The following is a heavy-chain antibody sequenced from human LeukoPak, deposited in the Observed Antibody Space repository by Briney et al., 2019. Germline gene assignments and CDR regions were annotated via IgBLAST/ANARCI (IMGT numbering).Heavy chain of an antibody. J-gene: IGHJ3*02. CDR3: ARGRWGGYDARPDAFDI. V-gene: IGHV3-66*01. Sequence: PGGSLRLSCAASGFTFTTYWMTWVRQAPGKGLEWVSLIYSGGSTYYADSVKGRFTISRDNSKNTLYLQMNSLRAEDTAVYYCARGRWGGYDARPDAFDIWGQGTMVTVSS. CDR2: IYSGGST. CDR1: GFTFTTYW. D-gene: IGHD5-12*01.